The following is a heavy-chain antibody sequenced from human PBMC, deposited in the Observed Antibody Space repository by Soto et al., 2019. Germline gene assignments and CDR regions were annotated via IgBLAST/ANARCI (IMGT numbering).Heavy chain of an antibody. J-gene: IGHJ4*02. Sequence: GGSLRLSCAASGFTVSSKYMSWVRQAPGKGLEWVGFIRSKAYGGTTEYAASVKGRFTISRDDSKSIAYLQMNSLKTEDTAVYYCASGYQLLLDYFDYWGQGTLVTVSS. D-gene: IGHD2-2*01. CDR2: IRSKAYGGTT. CDR3: ASGYQLLLDYFDY. V-gene: IGHV3-49*04. CDR1: GFTVSSKY.